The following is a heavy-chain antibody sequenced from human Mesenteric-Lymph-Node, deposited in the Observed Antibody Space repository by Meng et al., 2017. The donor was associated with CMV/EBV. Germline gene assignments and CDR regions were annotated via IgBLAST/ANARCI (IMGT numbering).Heavy chain of an antibody. J-gene: IGHJ4*02. CDR3: ARGSAVFGDLRD. V-gene: IGHV4-34*01. CDR2: VNHSGSN. Sequence: CAVQGGSFSGSYWSWIRQPPGKGLECIGEVNHSGSNKSNSSLRSRLTMSVDTSKNHFSLKLTSVTAADTAVYYCARGSAVFGDLRDWGQGTLVTVSS. D-gene: IGHD3-3*01. CDR1: GGSFSGSY.